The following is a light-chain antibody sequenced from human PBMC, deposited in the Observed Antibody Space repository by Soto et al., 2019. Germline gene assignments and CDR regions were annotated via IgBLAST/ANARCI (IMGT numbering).Light chain of an antibody. V-gene: IGKV1-39*01. J-gene: IGKJ1*01. CDR2: AAS. CDR3: HQTDTIPET. CDR1: QSISLF. Sequence: DIQMTQSPSSLSASVGDTVTITCRASQSISLFLNWYQQKPGKAPKLLIYAASTLQSWVPSRFSGNGSGTDFTLTISSLPPEDFATYYCHQTDTIPETFGQGTKVEIK.